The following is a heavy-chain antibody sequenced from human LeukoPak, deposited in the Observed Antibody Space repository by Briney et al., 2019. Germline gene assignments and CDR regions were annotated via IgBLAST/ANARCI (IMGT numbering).Heavy chain of an antibody. CDR1: GFTFSSYA. CDR3: ARDRGPRTGFMVREAYDY. D-gene: IGHD3-10*01. J-gene: IGHJ4*02. V-gene: IGHV3-74*01. CDR2: INTDGSIT. Sequence: PGGSLRLSCAASGFTFSSYAMSWVRQAPGKGLEWVSRINTDGSITNYADSVKGRFSISRDNAENTLYLQMSSLRAEDTAVYYCARDRGPRTGFMVREAYDYWGQGTLVTVSS.